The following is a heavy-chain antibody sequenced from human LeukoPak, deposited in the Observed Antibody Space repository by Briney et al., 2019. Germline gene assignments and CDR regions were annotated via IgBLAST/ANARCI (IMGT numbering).Heavy chain of an antibody. D-gene: IGHD6-13*01. CDR1: GFTFSSYG. Sequence: GGSLRLSCAASGFTFSSYGMHWVRQAPGKGLEWVAFIRNDGNIKYYADSVKGRFTISRDNSRNTMYLQMNSLRAEDTAVYYCAKDQKDSTSWYFDYWGQGTLVTVSS. CDR2: IRNDGNIK. J-gene: IGHJ4*02. V-gene: IGHV3-30*02. CDR3: AKDQKDSTSWYFDY.